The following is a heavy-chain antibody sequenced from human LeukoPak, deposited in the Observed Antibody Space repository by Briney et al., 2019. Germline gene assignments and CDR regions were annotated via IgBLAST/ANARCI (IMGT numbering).Heavy chain of an antibody. D-gene: IGHD2-8*01. CDR1: GGSISSYY. CDR3: ARRYCTNGVCYPWAFDI. Sequence: SETLSLTCTVSGGSISSYYWSWIRQPAGKGLEWIGRIYTGGSPNYNPSLKSRVTMSVDTSKNQFSLKLNSVTAADTAVYYCARRYCTNGVCYPWAFDIWGQGTMVTVSS. CDR2: IYTGGSP. V-gene: IGHV4-4*07. J-gene: IGHJ3*02.